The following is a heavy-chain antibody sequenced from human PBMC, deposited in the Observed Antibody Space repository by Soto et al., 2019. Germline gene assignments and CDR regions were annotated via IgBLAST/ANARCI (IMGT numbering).Heavy chain of an antibody. V-gene: IGHV3-23*01. J-gene: IGHJ6*02. D-gene: IGHD6-13*01. CDR3: AKNLDLSSSCDMDV. CDR1: GFTFSSYA. CDR2: ISGSDDST. Sequence: PGGSLRLSCAASGFTFSSYAMSWVRQAPGKGLEWVSVISGSDDSTYYADSVKGRFTISRDNSKNTLYLQMNSLRVEDTAIYYCAKNLDLSSSCDMDVWGQGTTVTVSS.